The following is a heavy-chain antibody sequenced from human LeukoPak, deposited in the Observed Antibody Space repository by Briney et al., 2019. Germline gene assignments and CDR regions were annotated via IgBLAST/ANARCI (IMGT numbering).Heavy chain of an antibody. Sequence: GSLRLSCTTSGFTFSDYAMSWVRQPPGKGLEWIGEINHSGSTNYNPSLKSRVTISVDTSKNQFSLKLSSVTAADTAVYYCARVSRSGSYFGAFEIWGQGTMVTVSS. V-gene: IGHV4-34*01. CDR2: INHSGST. CDR3: ARVSRSGSYFGAFEI. J-gene: IGHJ3*02. CDR1: GFTFSDYA. D-gene: IGHD1-26*01.